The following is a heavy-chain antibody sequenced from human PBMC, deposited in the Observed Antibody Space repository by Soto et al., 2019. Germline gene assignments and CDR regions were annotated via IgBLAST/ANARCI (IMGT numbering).Heavy chain of an antibody. CDR3: ARDGYQLRSTVSWYGP. V-gene: IGHV4-30-4*01. J-gene: IGHJ5*02. CDR2: IYHTGTN. Sequence: PSETLSLTCTVSGGSFSDYSCWCWLRQTAGKGLEGVGYIYHTGTNYYNPSLRRRVSISVNKSKSQFSLQLISVTAADTAVYFGARDGYQLRSTVSWYGPWGQGTLVTVSS. D-gene: IGHD2-2*01. CDR1: GGSFSDYSC.